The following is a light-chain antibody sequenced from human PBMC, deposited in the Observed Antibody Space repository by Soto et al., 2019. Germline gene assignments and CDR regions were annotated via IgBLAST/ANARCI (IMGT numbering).Light chain of an antibody. CDR3: QQRGKWPST. CDR2: DAY. CDR1: QSVDRY. V-gene: IGKV3-11*01. J-gene: IGKJ2*02. Sequence: ESVFTPSPYTLFFSPGETAPLSCRASQSVDRYVAWYQQKVGQAPRLLIYDAYTRATGVGARFTGSGSATDFSLTITSLEPEDFAVYYCQQRGKWPSTFGPGTKVDIK.